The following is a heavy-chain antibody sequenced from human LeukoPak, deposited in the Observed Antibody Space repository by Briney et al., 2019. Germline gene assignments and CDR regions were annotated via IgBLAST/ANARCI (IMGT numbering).Heavy chain of an antibody. CDR2: INHSGST. V-gene: IGHV4-34*01. Sequence: SETLSLTCAVYGGSFSGYYWSWIRQPPGKGLEWIGEINHSGSTYYNPSLKSRVTISVDTSKNQFSLKLSSVTAADTAVYYCARGLEYSSSLGYAFDIWGQGTMVTVSS. D-gene: IGHD6-6*01. CDR1: GGSFSGYY. J-gene: IGHJ3*02. CDR3: ARGLEYSSSLGYAFDI.